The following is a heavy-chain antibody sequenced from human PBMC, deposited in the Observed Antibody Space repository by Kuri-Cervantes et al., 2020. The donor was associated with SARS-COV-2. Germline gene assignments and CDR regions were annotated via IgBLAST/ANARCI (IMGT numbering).Heavy chain of an antibody. CDR3: ASWGEDIVVVPAAIVFYYYYMDV. J-gene: IGHJ6*03. CDR1: ETTFPNYD. D-gene: IGHD2-2*01. CDR2: VKTNSGNT. Sequence: ASVKVSCKAPETTFPNYDINWVRQATGRGLEWMGMVKTNSGNTLYAQIFQGRVTMTRDTSTSTVYMELSSLRSEDTAVYYCASWGEDIVVVPAAIVFYYYYMDVWGKGTTVTVSS. V-gene: IGHV1-8*01.